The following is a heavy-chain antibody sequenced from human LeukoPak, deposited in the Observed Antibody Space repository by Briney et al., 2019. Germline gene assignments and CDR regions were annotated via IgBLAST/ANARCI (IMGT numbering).Heavy chain of an antibody. CDR3: ARRNDYGGNSDWFDP. Sequence: SETLSLTCTVSGGSISSYYWSWIRQPPGKGLEWIGYIYYSGSTNYNPSLKSRVTISVDTSKNQFPLKLSSVTAADTAVYYCARRNDYGGNSDWFDPWGQGTLVTVSS. D-gene: IGHD4-23*01. CDR2: IYYSGST. J-gene: IGHJ5*02. V-gene: IGHV4-59*08. CDR1: GGSISSYY.